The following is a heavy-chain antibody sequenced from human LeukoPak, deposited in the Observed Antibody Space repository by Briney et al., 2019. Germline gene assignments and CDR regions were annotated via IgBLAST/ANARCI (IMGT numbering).Heavy chain of an antibody. CDR2: IDPSSTYI. Sequence: GGSLRLSCSASRFTFSSYTMNWVRQAPGKGLEWVSSIDPSSTYIYYADSVKGRFTISRDNAQNSLYLQMNSLRAEDTAVYYCTRGSYGDYEYWGQGTLVTVSS. D-gene: IGHD4-17*01. CDR3: TRGSYGDYEY. J-gene: IGHJ4*02. CDR1: RFTFSSYT. V-gene: IGHV3-21*01.